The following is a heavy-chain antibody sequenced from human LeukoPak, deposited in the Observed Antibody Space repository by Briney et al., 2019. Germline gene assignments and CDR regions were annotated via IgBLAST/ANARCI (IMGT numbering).Heavy chain of an antibody. Sequence: SVKVSCKASGGTFSSYAISWVRQAPGQGLEWMGGIIPIFGTANYAQKFQGRVTITADKSTSTAYMELSSLRSEDTAVYYCASTGSLVRGVTDYWGQGTLVTVCS. J-gene: IGHJ4*02. CDR3: ASTGSLVRGVTDY. D-gene: IGHD3-10*01. V-gene: IGHV1-69*06. CDR2: IIPIFGTA. CDR1: GGTFSSYA.